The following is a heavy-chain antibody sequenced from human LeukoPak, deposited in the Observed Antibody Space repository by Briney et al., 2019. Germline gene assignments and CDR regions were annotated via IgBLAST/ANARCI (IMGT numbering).Heavy chain of an antibody. CDR2: INPNSGGT. J-gene: IGHJ5*02. D-gene: IGHD6-19*01. CDR1: GYTFTGYD. V-gene: IGHV1-2*04. Sequence: GASVKVSCKASGYTFTGYDMHWVRQAPGQGLEWMGWINPNSGGTNYAQKFQGWVTMTRDTSISTAYMELSRLRSDDTAVYYCARDRRGIAVAGRPRWFDPWGQGTLVTVSS. CDR3: ARDRRGIAVAGRPRWFDP.